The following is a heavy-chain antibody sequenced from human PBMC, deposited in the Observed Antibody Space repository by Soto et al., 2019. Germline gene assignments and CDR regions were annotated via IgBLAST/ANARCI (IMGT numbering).Heavy chain of an antibody. CDR1: GFTFSSYA. CDR2: ISYDGSNK. CDR3: ARELYDFWSGYSGVDY. D-gene: IGHD3-3*01. Sequence: GGSLRLSCAASGFTFSSYAMHWVRQAPGKGLEWVAVISYDGSNKYYADSVKGRFTISRDNSKNTLYLQMNSLRAEDTAVYYCARELYDFWSGYSGVDYWGQGTLVTVSS. V-gene: IGHV3-30-3*01. J-gene: IGHJ4*02.